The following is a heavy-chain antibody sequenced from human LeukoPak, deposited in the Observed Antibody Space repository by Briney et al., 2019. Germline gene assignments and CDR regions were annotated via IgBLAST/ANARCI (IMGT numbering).Heavy chain of an antibody. J-gene: IGHJ6*04. V-gene: IGHV4-38-2*02. CDR2: IYHSGST. Sequence: SETLSLTCTVSGYSLSSGYYWGWIRQPPGKGLEWIGSIYHSGSTYYNPSLKSRVTISVDTSKNQFSLKLSSVTAADTAVYYCGRDRGVWGKGTTVTVSS. CDR3: GRDRGV. CDR1: GYSLSSGYY.